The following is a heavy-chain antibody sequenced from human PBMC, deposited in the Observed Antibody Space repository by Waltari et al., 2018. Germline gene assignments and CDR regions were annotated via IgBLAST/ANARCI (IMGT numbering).Heavy chain of an antibody. V-gene: IGHV3-49*04. CDR1: GFNFGDYA. D-gene: IGHD6-19*01. CDR2: IRSKPYGGTT. Sequence: EVQLVESGGGLVQPGRSLRLSCTGSGFNFGDYAMTWVRQSPGKGLEWVGFIRSKPYGGTTEYAASVKGRFRISRDDSKSIADLQMTTLKSEDTAIYYCARSNGYSIGWTIDYWGQGTLVTVSS. J-gene: IGHJ4*02. CDR3: ARSNGYSIGWTIDY.